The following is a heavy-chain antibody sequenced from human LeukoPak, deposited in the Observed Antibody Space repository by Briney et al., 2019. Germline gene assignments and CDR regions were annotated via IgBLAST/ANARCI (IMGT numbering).Heavy chain of an antibody. CDR1: GFTFSSYA. CDR3: ARSGGWRKLEPRLDY. V-gene: IGHV3-30-3*01. CDR2: ISYDGSNK. D-gene: IGHD1-14*01. Sequence: GGSLRLSCAASGFTFSSYAMHWVRQAPGKGLEWVAVISYDGSNKYYADSVKGRFTISRDNSKNTLYLQMNSLRAEDTAVYYCARSGGWRKLEPRLDYWGQGTLVTVSS. J-gene: IGHJ4*02.